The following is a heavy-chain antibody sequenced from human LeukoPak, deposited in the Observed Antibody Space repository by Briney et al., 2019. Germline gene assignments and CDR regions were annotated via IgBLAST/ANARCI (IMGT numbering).Heavy chain of an antibody. V-gene: IGHV3-30*18. CDR1: GFTFSSYG. J-gene: IGHJ4*02. Sequence: GGSLRLSCAASGFTFSSYGMHWVRQAPGKGLEWVAVISYDGSNKYYADSVKGRFTISRDNSKNTLYLQMNSLRAEDTAVYYCAKDRYYYDSSWREVDYWGQGTLVTVSS. D-gene: IGHD3-22*01. CDR3: AKDRYYYDSSWREVDY. CDR2: ISYDGSNK.